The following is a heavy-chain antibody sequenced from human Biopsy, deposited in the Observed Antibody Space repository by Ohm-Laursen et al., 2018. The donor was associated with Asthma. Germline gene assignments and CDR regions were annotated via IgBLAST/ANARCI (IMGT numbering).Heavy chain of an antibody. CDR2: IKHDGTEK. CDR1: GFTFGDYW. D-gene: IGHD3-3*02. J-gene: IGHJ1*01. Sequence: SLRFSCAASGFTFGDYWMSWVRQVPGKGLEWVANIKHDGTEKNHVDSLKGRFTISRDNAKNSLYLQMNSLRAEDTAVYYCARTFHFWSPYRAEHYQLWGQGTLVTVPS. V-gene: IGHV3-7*01. CDR3: ARTFHFWSPYRAEHYQL.